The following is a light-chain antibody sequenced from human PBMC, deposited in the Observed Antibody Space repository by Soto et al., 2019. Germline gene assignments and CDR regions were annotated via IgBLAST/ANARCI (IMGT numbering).Light chain of an antibody. J-gene: IGKJ4*01. CDR1: QSLLHSHGYTY. CDR3: MRALQIPLT. Sequence: DIVMTQSPVSLPVTPGEPASISCRSSQSLLHSHGYTYLDWYLQKPGQSPQLLIYMGSTRAYGVPDRFSGSGSDTASTLKISRVEAEDVGVYYCMRALQIPLTFGGGTQVEIK. CDR2: MGS. V-gene: IGKV2-28*01.